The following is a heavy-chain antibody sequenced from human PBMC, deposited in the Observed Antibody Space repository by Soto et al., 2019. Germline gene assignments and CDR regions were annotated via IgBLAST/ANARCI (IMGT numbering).Heavy chain of an antibody. Sequence: GASVKVSCKASGYTFTGYYMHWVRQAPGQGLEWMGWINPNSGGTNYAQKFQGRVTMTRDTSISTAYMELSRLRSDDTAVYYCARGPLPAAIRGSNWFDPWGQGTLVTVSS. CDR1: GYTFTGYY. V-gene: IGHV1-2*02. D-gene: IGHD2-2*02. CDR3: ARGPLPAAIRGSNWFDP. J-gene: IGHJ5*02. CDR2: INPNSGGT.